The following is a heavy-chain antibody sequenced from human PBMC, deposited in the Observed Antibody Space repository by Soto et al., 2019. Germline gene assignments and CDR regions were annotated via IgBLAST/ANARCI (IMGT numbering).Heavy chain of an antibody. CDR2: ISGSGGST. Sequence: EVQLLESGGGLVQPGGSLRLSCTSSGFTFSSYAMNWVRQAPGKGLEWVSAISGSGGSTYSADSVKGRFTISRDNSKNMLYLQMNSLRAEDTAVYYCAKGSVIFGVIIWDCGQGTLVTVSS. CDR3: AKGSVIFGVIIWD. CDR1: GFTFSSYA. V-gene: IGHV3-23*01. J-gene: IGHJ4*02. D-gene: IGHD3-3*01.